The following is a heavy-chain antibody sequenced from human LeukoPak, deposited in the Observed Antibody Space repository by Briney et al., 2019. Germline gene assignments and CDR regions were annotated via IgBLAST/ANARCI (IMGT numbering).Heavy chain of an antibody. CDR2: ISGSGGST. Sequence: GGSLSLSCAASGFTFSSYAMSWFRQAPGKGLKWVSAISGSGGSTYYADSVKGRFTISRDNSKNTLYLQMNSLRAEDTAVYYCAKTPGIAAAGTDYWGQGTLVTVSS. CDR3: AKTPGIAAAGTDY. CDR1: GFTFSSYA. D-gene: IGHD6-13*01. V-gene: IGHV3-23*01. J-gene: IGHJ4*02.